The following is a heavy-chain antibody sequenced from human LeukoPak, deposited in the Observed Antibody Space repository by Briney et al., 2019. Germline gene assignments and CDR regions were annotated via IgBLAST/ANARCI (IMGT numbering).Heavy chain of an antibody. CDR3: ARDFYDGFALDY. Sequence: GGSLRLSCAASGFTFSSYWMSWVRQAPGKGLEWVANIKQDGSEKYYVDSVKGRFTISRDNAKNSLYLQMDNLRAEDTGVYYCARDFYDGFALDYWGQGTLVTVSS. CDR1: GFTFSSYW. CDR2: IKQDGSEK. J-gene: IGHJ4*02. V-gene: IGHV3-7*01. D-gene: IGHD2/OR15-2a*01.